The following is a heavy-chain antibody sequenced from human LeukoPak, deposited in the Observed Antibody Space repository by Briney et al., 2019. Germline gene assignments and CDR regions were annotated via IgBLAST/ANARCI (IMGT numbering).Heavy chain of an antibody. CDR1: GGSITNSPYY. D-gene: IGHD6-13*01. Sequence: SGTLSLTCTVSGGSITNSPYYWGWIRQPPGKGLEWIGNIYYSGSTYYSPSLKSRVSISVDTSKNQFSLKLKSVTAADTAVYYCAVATAGFPGFDPWGQGALVTVSS. J-gene: IGHJ5*02. CDR2: IYYSGST. V-gene: IGHV4-39*01. CDR3: AVATAGFPGFDP.